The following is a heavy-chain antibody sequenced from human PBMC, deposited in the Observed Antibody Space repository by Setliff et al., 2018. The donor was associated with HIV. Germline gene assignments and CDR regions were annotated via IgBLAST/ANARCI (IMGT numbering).Heavy chain of an antibody. CDR3: GVALGGHCSDGRCYCFDL. CDR2: MHQSGST. J-gene: IGHJ4*02. CDR1: GGSISSYY. V-gene: IGHV4-59*04. Sequence: SETLSLTCTVSGGSISSYYWSWIRQSPGEGLQWIGSMHQSGSTYYSPSLKSRVTISVDRSKNQLSLKLTSVTAADTAVYYCGVALGGHCSDGRCYCFDLWGQGAPVTVSS. D-gene: IGHD2-15*01.